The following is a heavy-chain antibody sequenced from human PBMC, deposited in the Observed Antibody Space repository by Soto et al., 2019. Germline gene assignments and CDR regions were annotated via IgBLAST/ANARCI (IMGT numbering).Heavy chain of an antibody. J-gene: IGHJ4*02. CDR2: INPDGGEK. CDR1: GFTCSSFW. V-gene: IGHV3-7*01. Sequence: LRLSCAASGFTCSSFWMDWVRQAPGKGLEWVANINPDGGEKHYVDSVKGRFTISRDNAKNSLYLQMSSLTAEDSALYYCSRSLDSWGQGTRVTVSS. CDR3: SRSLDS.